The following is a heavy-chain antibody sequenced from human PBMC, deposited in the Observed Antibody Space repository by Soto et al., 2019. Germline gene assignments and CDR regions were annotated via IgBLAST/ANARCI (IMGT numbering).Heavy chain of an antibody. CDR2: IRNKAESYTT. CDR3: CVCGHTKVAW. V-gene: IGHV3-72*01. J-gene: IGHJ4*02. CDR1: GFSFSAFY. Sequence: EVQLVESGGDLVQPGGSLRLSCAASGFSFSAFYMDWVRQAPGKGLEWVGLIRNKAESYTTEYAASMRGRTTITRKDSKSLVFMQMNSLITEDAAGYCGCVCGHTKVAWWGRGTVVTVSS. D-gene: IGHD3-16*01.